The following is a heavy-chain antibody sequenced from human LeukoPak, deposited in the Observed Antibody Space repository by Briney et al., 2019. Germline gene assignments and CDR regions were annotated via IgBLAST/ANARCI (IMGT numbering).Heavy chain of an antibody. CDR1: GGSFSGYH. V-gene: IGHV4-34*01. CDR3: ARAKTNIVVVPAGKSRGAFDI. J-gene: IGHJ3*02. D-gene: IGHD2-2*01. Sequence: SETLSLTCAVYGGSFSGYHWSWIRQPPGKGLEWIGEINHSGSTNYNPSLKSRVTISVDTSKNQFSLKLSSVTAADTAVYYCARAKTNIVVVPAGKSRGAFDIWGQGTMVTVSS. CDR2: INHSGST.